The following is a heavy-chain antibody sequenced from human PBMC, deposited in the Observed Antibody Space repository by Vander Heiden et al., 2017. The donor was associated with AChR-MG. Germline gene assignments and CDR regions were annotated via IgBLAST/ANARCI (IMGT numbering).Heavy chain of an antibody. Sequence: QVQLVQSGAEVKKPGASVKISCKASGNTLTSYYIHWVRQAPGQGLEWMGVISPNGGITRYAQKFQGRVTMTDDTSTSTVYVELRRLRSEDTAVYYCARDLAYSGMDVWGQGTTVTVS. V-gene: IGHV1-46*03. CDR2: ISPNGGIT. J-gene: IGHJ6*02. CDR1: GNTLTSYY. CDR3: ARDLAYSGMDV.